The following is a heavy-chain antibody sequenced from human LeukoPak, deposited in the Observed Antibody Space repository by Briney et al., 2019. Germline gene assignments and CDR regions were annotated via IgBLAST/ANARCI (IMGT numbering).Heavy chain of an antibody. Sequence: GGSLRLSCAASGFTFSSYAMHWVRQAPGKGLEWVAVISYDGSNKYYADSVKGRFTISRDNSKNTLYLQMNSLRAEDTAVYYCARTYSYGFAPDYWGPGTLVTVSS. CDR2: ISYDGSNK. D-gene: IGHD5-18*01. J-gene: IGHJ4*02. CDR3: ARTYSYGFAPDY. CDR1: GFTFSSYA. V-gene: IGHV3-30*04.